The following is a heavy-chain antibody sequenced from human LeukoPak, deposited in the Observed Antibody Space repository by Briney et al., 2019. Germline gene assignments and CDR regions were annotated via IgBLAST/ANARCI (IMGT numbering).Heavy chain of an antibody. D-gene: IGHD2-2*01. CDR3: ASARESCIGSSCYEYFHH. CDR1: GFNFSKVA. J-gene: IGHJ1*01. V-gene: IGHV3-53*01. Sequence: GGSLRLSCSASGFNFSKVAMHWVRQAPGRGLEWVSVYSPGSTYYADSVHGRFTISRDTSLNTLFLQMNSLRVEDTAVYYCASARESCIGSSCYEYFHHWGQGTPLTVSS. CDR2: YSPGST.